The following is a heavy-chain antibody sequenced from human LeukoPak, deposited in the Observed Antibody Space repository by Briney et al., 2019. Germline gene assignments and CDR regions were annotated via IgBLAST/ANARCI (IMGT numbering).Heavy chain of an antibody. CDR2: IYYSGNT. V-gene: IGHV4-59*01. Sequence: PSETLSLTCTVSGGSISSYYWSWIRQPPGKGLEWIGYIYYSGNTNYNPSLKSRVNISVDTSKNQFSLKLSSVTAADTAVYYCARLWSEGNWENWFDPWGQGTLVTVSS. CDR1: GGSISSYY. J-gene: IGHJ5*02. CDR3: ARLWSEGNWENWFDP. D-gene: IGHD3-3*01.